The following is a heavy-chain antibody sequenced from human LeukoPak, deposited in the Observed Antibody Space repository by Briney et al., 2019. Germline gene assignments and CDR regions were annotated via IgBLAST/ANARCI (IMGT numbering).Heavy chain of an antibody. J-gene: IGHJ4*02. D-gene: IGHD2-2*01. V-gene: IGHV3-30*04. CDR3: ARAKYCSSTSCPFDY. Sequence: PGGSRRLSCAASGFTFSSYAMNWVRQAPGKGLEWVAVISYDGSNKYYADSVKGRFTISRDNSKNTLYLQMNSLRAEDTAVYYCARAKYCSSTSCPFDYWGQGTLVTVSS. CDR1: GFTFSSYA. CDR2: ISYDGSNK.